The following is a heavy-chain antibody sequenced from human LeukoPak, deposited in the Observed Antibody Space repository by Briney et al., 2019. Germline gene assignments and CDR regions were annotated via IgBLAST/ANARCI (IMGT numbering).Heavy chain of an antibody. V-gene: IGHV3-66*01. D-gene: IGHD5-18*01. Sequence: GGSLRLSCAASGFTFSSYNMNWVRQAPGKGLEWVSVIYSDGSTFYADSVKGRFTISRDTSKTTVYLHMNSLRAEDTAMYYCASTRNTAMDFDYWGQGTLVTVSS. CDR2: IYSDGST. CDR3: ASTRNTAMDFDY. J-gene: IGHJ4*02. CDR1: GFTFSSYN.